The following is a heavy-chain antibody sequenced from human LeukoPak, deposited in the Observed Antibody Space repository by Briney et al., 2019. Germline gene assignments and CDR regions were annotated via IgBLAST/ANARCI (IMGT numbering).Heavy chain of an antibody. Sequence: GSSVKVSCKASGGTFSSYAISWVRQAPGQGLEWMGWISAYNGNTNYAQKLQGRATMTTDTSTSTAYMELRSLRSDDTAVYYCARDVEGYGELDYWGQGTLVTVSS. V-gene: IGHV1-18*01. CDR3: ARDVEGYGELDY. CDR1: GGTFSSYA. J-gene: IGHJ4*02. CDR2: ISAYNGNT. D-gene: IGHD4-17*01.